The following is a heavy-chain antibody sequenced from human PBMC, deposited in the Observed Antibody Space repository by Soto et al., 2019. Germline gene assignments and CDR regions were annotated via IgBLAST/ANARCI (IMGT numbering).Heavy chain of an antibody. CDR3: SSSLVEDWFDP. D-gene: IGHD6-13*01. CDR1: GFTFSSYA. CDR2: ISYDGSNK. Sequence: PGGSLRLSCAASGFTFSSYAMHWVRQAPGKGLEWVAVISYDGSNKYYADSVKGRFTISRDNSKNTLYLQMNSLRAEDTAVYLCSSSLVEDWFDPWGQGTLVTVSS. J-gene: IGHJ5*02. V-gene: IGHV3-30-3*01.